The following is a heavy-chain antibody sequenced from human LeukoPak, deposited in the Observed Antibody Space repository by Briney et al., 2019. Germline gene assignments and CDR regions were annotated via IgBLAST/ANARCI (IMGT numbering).Heavy chain of an antibody. CDR1: GFTFSSYA. J-gene: IGHJ5*02. Sequence: GGSLRLSCAASGFTFSSYAMSWVRQAPGKGLEWVSAISGSGGSTYYADSVKGQFTISRDNSKNTLYLQMNSLRAEDTAVYYCAKDQVDIVVLDPWGQGTLVTVSS. CDR3: AKDQVDIVVLDP. CDR2: ISGSGGST. V-gene: IGHV3-23*01. D-gene: IGHD2-15*01.